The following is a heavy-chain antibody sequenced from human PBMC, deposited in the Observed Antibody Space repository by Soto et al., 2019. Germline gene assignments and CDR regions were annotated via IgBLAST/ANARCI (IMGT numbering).Heavy chain of an antibody. V-gene: IGHV3-48*01. CDR1: GFTFSSYS. D-gene: IGHD3-3*01. CDR2: ISSSSTI. CDR3: ARIKSGYHRYYYMDV. Sequence: GGSLRLSCAASGFTFSSYSMNWVRQAPGKGLEWVSYISSSSTIYYADSVKGRFTISRDNAKNSLYLQMNSLRAEDTAVYYCARIKSGYHRYYYMDVWGKGTTVTVSS. J-gene: IGHJ6*03.